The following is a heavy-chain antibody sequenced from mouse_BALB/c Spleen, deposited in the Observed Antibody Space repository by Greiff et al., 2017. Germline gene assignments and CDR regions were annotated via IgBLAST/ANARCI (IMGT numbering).Heavy chain of an antibody. Sequence: EVNVVESGGGLVKPGGSLKLSCAASGFTFSDYYMYWVRQTPEKRLEWVATISDGGSYTYYPDSVKGRFTISRDNAKNNLYLQMSSLKSEDTAMYYCARELGRGYAMDYWGQGTSVTVSS. J-gene: IGHJ4*01. D-gene: IGHD4-1*01. CDR1: GFTFSDYY. V-gene: IGHV5-4*02. CDR2: ISDGGSYT. CDR3: ARELGRGYAMDY.